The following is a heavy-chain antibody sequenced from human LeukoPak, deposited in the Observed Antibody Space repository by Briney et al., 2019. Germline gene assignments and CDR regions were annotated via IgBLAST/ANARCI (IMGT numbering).Heavy chain of an antibody. CDR1: GFTFSSYW. CDR2: IKQDGSEK. V-gene: IGHV3-7*01. D-gene: IGHD2-15*01. CDR3: ARVPTVKGCWLDY. J-gene: IGHJ4*02. Sequence: GGSLRLSCAASGFTFSSYWMSWVRQAPGKGLEWVANIKQDGSEKYYVDSVKGRFTISRDNAKNSLYLQMNSLRAEDTAVYYCARVPTVKGCWLDYWGQGTLVTVSS.